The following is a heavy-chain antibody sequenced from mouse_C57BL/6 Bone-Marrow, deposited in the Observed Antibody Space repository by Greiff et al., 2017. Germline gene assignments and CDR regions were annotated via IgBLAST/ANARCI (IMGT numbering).Heavy chain of an antibody. Sequence: EVQGVEPGGGLVKPGGSLKLSCAASGFTFSDYGMHWVRQAPEKGLEWVAYISSGSSTIYYADTVKGRFTICRDNAKNTLFLQMTTLRSEDTAMYYCARGSNYSAMDYWGQGTSVTVSS. CDR1: GFTFSDYG. D-gene: IGHD2-5*01. CDR3: ARGSNYSAMDY. CDR2: ISSGSSTI. V-gene: IGHV5-17*01. J-gene: IGHJ4*01.